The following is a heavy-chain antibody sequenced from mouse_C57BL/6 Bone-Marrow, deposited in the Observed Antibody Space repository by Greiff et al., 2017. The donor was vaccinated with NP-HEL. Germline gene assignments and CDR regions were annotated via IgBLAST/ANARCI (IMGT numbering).Heavy chain of an antibody. D-gene: IGHD2-2*01. J-gene: IGHJ3*01. CDR2: IDPSDSYT. CDR1: GYTFTSYW. V-gene: IGHV1-59*01. Sequence: QVQLQQPGAELVRPGTSVMLSCKASGYTFTSYWMHWVKQRPGQGLEWIGVIDPSDSYTNYNQKFKGKATLTVDTSSSTAYMQLSSLTSEDSAVYYCERVSSMVKWFGYWGQGTLVTVSA. CDR3: ERVSSMVKWFGY.